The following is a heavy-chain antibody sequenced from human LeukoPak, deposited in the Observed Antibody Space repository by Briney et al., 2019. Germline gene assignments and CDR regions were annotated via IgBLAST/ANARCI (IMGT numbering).Heavy chain of an antibody. CDR1: GFTFSSYD. V-gene: IGHV3-13*01. Sequence: GGSLRLSCAASGFTFSSYDMHWVRQATGKGLEWVSAIGTAGDTYYPGSVKGRFTISRENAKNSLYLQMNSLRAGDTAVYYCAREGVYSSSWVGAFDIWGQGTMVTVSS. D-gene: IGHD6-13*01. CDR2: IGTAGDT. CDR3: AREGVYSSSWVGAFDI. J-gene: IGHJ3*02.